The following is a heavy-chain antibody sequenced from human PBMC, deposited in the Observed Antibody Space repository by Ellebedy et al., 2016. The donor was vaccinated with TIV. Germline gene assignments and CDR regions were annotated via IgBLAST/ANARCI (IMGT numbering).Heavy chain of an antibody. D-gene: IGHD3-10*01. V-gene: IGHV4-34*01. CDR1: GGSFSGYY. CDR3: ARAGDRRVWFGEFGFDP. J-gene: IGHJ5*02. CDR2: INHSGST. Sequence: SETLSLXXAVYGGSFSGYYWSWIRQSPGKGLEWIGEINHSGSTNYKPSLKSRVTISVDTSKNQFSLKLTSVTAADTAVYYCARAGDRRVWFGEFGFDPWGQGTLVTVSS.